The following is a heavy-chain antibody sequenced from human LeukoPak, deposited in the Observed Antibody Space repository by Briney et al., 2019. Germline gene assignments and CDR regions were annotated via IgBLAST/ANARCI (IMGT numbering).Heavy chain of an antibody. CDR2: ISGSGAST. CDR1: GFTFSSYA. Sequence: QPGGSLRLSCAASGFTFSSYAMSWVRQAPGKGLEWVSVISGSGASTYYADSVKGRFTISRDNSKNTLYLQMNSLRAEDTAVYYCAKVRFGVTARYYFDYWGQGTLVTVSS. J-gene: IGHJ4*02. V-gene: IGHV3-23*01. CDR3: AKVRFGVTARYYFDY. D-gene: IGHD3-10*01.